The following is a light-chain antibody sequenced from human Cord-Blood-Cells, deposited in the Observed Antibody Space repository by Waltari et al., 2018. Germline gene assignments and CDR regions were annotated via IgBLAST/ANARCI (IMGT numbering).Light chain of an antibody. V-gene: IGKV1-39*01. J-gene: IGKJ3*01. CDR3: QQSYSTPLT. CDR2: AAS. CDR1: QSICSY. Sequence: DIQMTQSPSSLSASVGDRVTITCRASQSICSYLNGYQQKPGKAPKLLIYAASSLQSGVPSRFSDSGSGTDFTLAISNLQPEDFATYYCQQSYSTPLTFGPGTKVDIK.